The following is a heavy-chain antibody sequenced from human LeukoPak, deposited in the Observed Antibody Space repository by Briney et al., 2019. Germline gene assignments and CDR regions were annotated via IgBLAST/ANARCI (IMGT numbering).Heavy chain of an antibody. J-gene: IGHJ5*01. Sequence: GRSLRLSCAAAGFSFSRYWMNWVRQAPRKGLEWVANIKGDVIEKNYVDSVKGRFSISRDNAMNSMYLQMDSLSDEDTAVYYCAKEGAYPIITYDSWGQGALVTVSS. D-gene: IGHD3-10*01. CDR3: AKEGAYPIITYDS. CDR1: GFSFSRYW. V-gene: IGHV3-7*01. CDR2: IKGDVIEK.